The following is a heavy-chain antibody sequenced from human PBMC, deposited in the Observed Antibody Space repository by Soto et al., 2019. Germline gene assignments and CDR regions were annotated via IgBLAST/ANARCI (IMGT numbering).Heavy chain of an antibody. J-gene: IGHJ4*02. Sequence: EVQLVESGGGLVQPGGSLRLSCATSGFTFSASAVHWVRQASEKGLEWVGRIRSKSNNYATEYAASVQGRFTISRDDSKNTAYLQMNSLKAEDTAVYYCSRYDRGTVPNYWGQGTLVTVSS. D-gene: IGHD3-22*01. CDR1: GFTFSASA. CDR3: SRYDRGTVPNY. CDR2: IRSKSNNYAT. V-gene: IGHV3-73*02.